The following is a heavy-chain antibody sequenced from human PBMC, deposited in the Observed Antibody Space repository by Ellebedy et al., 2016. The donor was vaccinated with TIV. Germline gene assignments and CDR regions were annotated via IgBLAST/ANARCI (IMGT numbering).Heavy chain of an antibody. CDR2: ISSTSTYI. J-gene: IGHJ4*02. V-gene: IGHV3-21*01. CDR3: ASTVVVIAARDY. CDR1: GFTLSSYS. Sequence: PGGSLRLSCAASGFTLSSYSMNWVRQAPGKGLEWVSSISSTSTYIYYADSVRGRFTISRDNAKNSLYLQMNSLRAEDTALYYCASTVVVIAARDYWGQGTLVTVSS. D-gene: IGHD2-15*01.